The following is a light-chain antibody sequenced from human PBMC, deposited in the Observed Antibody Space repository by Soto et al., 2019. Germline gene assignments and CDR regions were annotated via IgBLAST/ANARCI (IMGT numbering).Light chain of an antibody. CDR1: SSDIGGYNS. J-gene: IGLJ1*01. Sequence: SHPGSVCGSPGHSIAISCTGTSSDIGGYNSVSWYQQHPRKAPKLMIYEVTNRPSGISNRFSGSKSGNTASLTISGLQAEEEADYYCSSYTRGNTYVFGTGTKVTVL. V-gene: IGLV2-14*01. CDR2: EVT. CDR3: SSYTRGNTYV.